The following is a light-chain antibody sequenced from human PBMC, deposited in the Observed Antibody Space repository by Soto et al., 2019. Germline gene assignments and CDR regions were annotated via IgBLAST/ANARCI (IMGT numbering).Light chain of an antibody. CDR1: QSISSW. V-gene: IGKV1-5*01. CDR2: DAS. Sequence: DIPMTQSPSTLSASVGDRVTITWRASQSISSWLAWYQQKPGKAPKLLIYDASSLESGVPSRFSGSGSGTEFTLTISSLQPDDFATYYCQQYNSYLLTFGGGTKVEIK. CDR3: QQYNSYLLT. J-gene: IGKJ4*01.